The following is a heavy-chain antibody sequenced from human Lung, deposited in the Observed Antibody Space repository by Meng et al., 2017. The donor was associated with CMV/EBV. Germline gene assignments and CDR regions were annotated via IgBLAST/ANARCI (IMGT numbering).Heavy chain of an antibody. Sequence: SCAASGFTFSSSSMNWVRQAPGKGLEWVSGISSSSSEIHYADSVKGRFTISRDNAKNSLYLQMNSLRAEDTAVYYCARSRSFDYWGQGTLVTVSS. CDR1: GFTFSSSS. J-gene: IGHJ4*02. CDR3: ARSRSFDY. CDR2: ISSSSSEI. V-gene: IGHV3-21*01.